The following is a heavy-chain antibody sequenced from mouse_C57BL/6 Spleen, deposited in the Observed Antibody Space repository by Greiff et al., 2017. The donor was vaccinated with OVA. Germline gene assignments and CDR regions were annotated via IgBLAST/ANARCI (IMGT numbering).Heavy chain of an antibody. CDR3: GREGAAQDSYFDY. J-gene: IGHJ2*01. CDR2: INPYNGGT. V-gene: IGHV1-19*01. Sequence: EVQLQQSGPVLVKPGASVKMSCKASGYTFTDYYMNWVKQSHGKSLEWIGVINPYNGGTSYNQKFKGKATLTVDKSSSTAYMDLSSLTSEASAVYYCGREGAAQDSYFDYWGQGTTLTVSS. CDR1: GYTFTDYY. D-gene: IGHD3-2*02.